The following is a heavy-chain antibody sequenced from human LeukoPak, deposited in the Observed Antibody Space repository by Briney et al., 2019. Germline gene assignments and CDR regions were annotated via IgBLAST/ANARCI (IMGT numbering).Heavy chain of an antibody. Sequence: ASVKVSCKASGYTFIGYYMHWVRQAPGQGLEWVGRINPNSGGTNYAQKFQGRVTMTRDTSISTAYMELSRLRSDDTAVYYCARADCSGTSCLNAFDIWGQGTMVTVSS. D-gene: IGHD2-2*01. V-gene: IGHV1-2*06. CDR3: ARADCSGTSCLNAFDI. J-gene: IGHJ3*02. CDR1: GYTFIGYY. CDR2: INPNSGGT.